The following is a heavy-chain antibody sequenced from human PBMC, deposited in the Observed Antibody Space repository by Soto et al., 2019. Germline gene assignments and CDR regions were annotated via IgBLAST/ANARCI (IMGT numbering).Heavy chain of an antibody. D-gene: IGHD3-22*01. CDR2: ISGSGGST. V-gene: IGHV3-23*04. J-gene: IGHJ4*02. CDR1: GFTFSSYA. CDR3: AKVGYYDGSGYSDY. Sequence: VQLVESGGGVVQPGRSLRLSCAASGFTFSSYAMSWVRQAPGKGLEWVSAISGSGGSTYYADSVKGRFTISRDNSKNTLYLQMNSLRAEDTAVYYCAKVGYYDGSGYSDYWGQGTLVTVSS.